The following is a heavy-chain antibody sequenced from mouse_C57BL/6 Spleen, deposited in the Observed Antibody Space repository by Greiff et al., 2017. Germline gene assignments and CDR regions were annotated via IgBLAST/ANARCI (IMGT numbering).Heavy chain of an antibody. Sequence: EVKLEESGGGLVQPGGSLSLSCAASGFTFTDYYMSWVRQPPGKALEWLGFIRNKANGYTTEYSASVKGRFTISRDNSQSILYLQMNALRAEDSATYYCARYMDYGSSYWYFDVWGTGTTVTVSS. CDR1: GFTFTDYY. V-gene: IGHV7-3*01. D-gene: IGHD1-1*01. CDR3: ARYMDYGSSYWYFDV. J-gene: IGHJ1*03. CDR2: IRNKANGYTT.